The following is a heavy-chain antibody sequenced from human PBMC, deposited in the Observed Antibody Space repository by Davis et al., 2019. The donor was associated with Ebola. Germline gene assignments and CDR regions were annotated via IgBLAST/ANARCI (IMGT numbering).Heavy chain of an antibody. CDR2: INTNTGNP. CDR3: ARSTMTQDAFDI. J-gene: IGHJ3*02. CDR1: GYTFTTFG. V-gene: IGHV7-4-1*02. D-gene: IGHD3-22*01. Sequence: AASVKVSCKASGYTFTTFGMNWVRQAPGQGLEWMGWINTNTGNPMYAQAFTGRFLFSLDTSINTPYLQISSLKAEDTAVYYCARSTMTQDAFDIWGQGTMVTVSS.